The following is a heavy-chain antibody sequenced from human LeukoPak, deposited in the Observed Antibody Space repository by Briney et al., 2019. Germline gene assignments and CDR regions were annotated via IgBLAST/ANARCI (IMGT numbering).Heavy chain of an antibody. Sequence: GGSLRLSCAASGFTFSSYAMHWVRQAPGKGLEGVAVISYDGSNKYYADSVKGRFTISRDNSKNTLYLQMNSLRAEDTAVYYCARDRRYYYGSGSSYDYWGQGTLVTVSS. J-gene: IGHJ4*02. D-gene: IGHD3-10*01. CDR2: ISYDGSNK. CDR1: GFTFSSYA. V-gene: IGHV3-30*04. CDR3: ARDRRYYYGSGSSYDY.